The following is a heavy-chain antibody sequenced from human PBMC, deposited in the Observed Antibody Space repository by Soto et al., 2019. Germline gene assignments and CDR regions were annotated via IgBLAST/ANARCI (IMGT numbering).Heavy chain of an antibody. J-gene: IGHJ4*02. CDR3: ARAGYCGPGCYYYFDY. CDR1: GFTFGSYW. D-gene: IGHD2-21*02. V-gene: IGHV3-7*01. CDR2: IKPDGSAT. Sequence: LRLSCAVSGFTFGSYWMNWVRLIPGKGLEWVAYIKPDGSATYYVDSVKGRFTISRDNAKNSLYLQMNSLRVEDTSVYYCARAGYCGPGCYYYFDYWGQGTLVTVSS.